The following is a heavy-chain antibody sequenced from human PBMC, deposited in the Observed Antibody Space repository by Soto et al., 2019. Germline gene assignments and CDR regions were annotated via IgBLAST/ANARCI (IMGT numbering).Heavy chain of an antibody. J-gene: IGHJ4*02. CDR3: AIRTPSDEY. D-gene: IGHD1-7*01. Sequence: EVQLVQSGAEVKKPGESLRISCKGSGYSLTSYWISWVRQMPGKGLEWMGRIDPNDSDTNYSPSFQGHVTISADKSIRTAYLQWSSLRASDSAMYYCAIRTPSDEYWGQGTLVTVSS. CDR2: IDPNDSDT. CDR1: GYSLTSYW. V-gene: IGHV5-10-1*03.